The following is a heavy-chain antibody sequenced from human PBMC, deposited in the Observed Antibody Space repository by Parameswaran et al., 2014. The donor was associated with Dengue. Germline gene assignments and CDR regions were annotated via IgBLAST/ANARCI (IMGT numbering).Heavy chain of an antibody. CDR1: GYSFTSHW. CDR3: ARTGRGGGLSTVIDY. V-gene: IGHV5-51*01. J-gene: IGHJ4*02. Sequence: GGSLRLSCKGSGYSFTSHWIGWVRQMPGKGLEWMGIIYPGDSDTRYSPSFQGQVTISADKSISTAYLQWSSLKASDTAIYYCARTGRGGGLSTVIDYWGQGTLVTVSS. CDR2: IYPGDSDT. D-gene: IGHD3-10*01.